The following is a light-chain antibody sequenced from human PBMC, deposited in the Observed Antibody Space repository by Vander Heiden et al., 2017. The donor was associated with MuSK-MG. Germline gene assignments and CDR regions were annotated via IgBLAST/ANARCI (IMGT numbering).Light chain of an antibody. V-gene: IGLV2-14*03. CDR1: AVDIGGFNF. CDR3: ASYSTTAHLV. Sequence: QPALAQPVSVSGSAGQSTTSSCSGSAVDIGGFNFVSWYQQFPGRAPRLIIYDVSMRPSGVSGRFSGSKSGYTASLTISNLQPEDESLYFCASYSTTAHLVLGTGT. CDR2: DVS. J-gene: IGLJ1*01.